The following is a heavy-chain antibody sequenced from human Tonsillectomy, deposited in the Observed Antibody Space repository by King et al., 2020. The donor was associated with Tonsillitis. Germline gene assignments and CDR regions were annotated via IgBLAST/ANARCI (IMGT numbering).Heavy chain of an antibody. CDR3: AKDFRSYCGGDCYSHY. D-gene: IGHD2-21*02. CDR1: GLTVSSYG. CDR2: IAFDGSNQ. V-gene: IGHV3-30*18. J-gene: IGHJ4*02. Sequence: VQLVESGGCVVQPGRSLRLSGSCSGLTVSSYGMHWVPQAPGKGLERVAVIAFDGSNQHSAASVKGRFTISRDNSKNTLYLQMNSLRAEDTAVYYCAKDFRSYCGGDCYSHYWGQGTLVTVSS.